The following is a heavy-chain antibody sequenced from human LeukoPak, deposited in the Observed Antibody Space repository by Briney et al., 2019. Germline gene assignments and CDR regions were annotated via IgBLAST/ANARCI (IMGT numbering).Heavy chain of an antibody. CDR3: ARAHNWKYGSFDF. V-gene: IGHV3-11*04. Sequence: GGSLRLSCAASGFTFSDYYMSWIRQAPGKGLEWVSYITISTTLIYYADSVKGRFTISRDNAKNSLYLQMNSLRAEDTAVYYCARAHNWKYGSFDFWGQGTLVTVSS. J-gene: IGHJ4*02. D-gene: IGHD1-7*01. CDR1: GFTFSDYY. CDR2: ITISTTLI.